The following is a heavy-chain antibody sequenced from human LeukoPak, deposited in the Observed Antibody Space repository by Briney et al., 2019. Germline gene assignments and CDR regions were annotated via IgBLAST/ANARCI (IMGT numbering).Heavy chain of an antibody. CDR2: IIPIFGIA. CDR3: AKEEADGYNYYFDY. J-gene: IGHJ4*02. V-gene: IGHV1-69*04. CDR1: GGTFSSYA. Sequence: ASVKVSCKASGGTFSSYAISWVRQAPGQGLEWMGRIIPIFGIANYAQKFQGRVTITADKSTSTAYMELNSLRAEDTAVYYCAKEEADGYNYYFDYWGQGTLVTVSS. D-gene: IGHD5-24*01.